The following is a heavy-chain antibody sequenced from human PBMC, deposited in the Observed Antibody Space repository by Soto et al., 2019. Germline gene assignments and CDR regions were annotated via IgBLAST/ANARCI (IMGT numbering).Heavy chain of an antibody. CDR2: IIPIFGTA. J-gene: IGHJ6*02. D-gene: IGHD6-6*01. V-gene: IGHV1-69*01. CDR1: GGTFSSYA. CDR3: ARGGGSSASAAAYYSYYGMDV. Sequence: QVQLVQSGAEVKKPGSSVKVSCKASGGTFSSYAISWVRQAPGQGLEWMGGIIPIFGTANYAQKVQGRVTITADESTRTANMELSSLRSGDTAVDYCARGGGSSASAAAYYSYYGMDVWGQGTTVTVYS.